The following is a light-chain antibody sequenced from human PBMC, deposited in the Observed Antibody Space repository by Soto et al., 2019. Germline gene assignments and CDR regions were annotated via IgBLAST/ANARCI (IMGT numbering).Light chain of an antibody. CDR3: QQYYSYPPFT. V-gene: IGKV1-8*01. CDR1: QGISSY. Sequence: AIRMTQSPSSLSASTGDRVTITCRASQGISSYLAWYQQKPGKAPKLLIYAASTLQSGVPSRFSGSGTGTDFTLTISCLQSEYVATYYCQQYYSYPPFTFGPGTKVDIK. J-gene: IGKJ3*01. CDR2: AAS.